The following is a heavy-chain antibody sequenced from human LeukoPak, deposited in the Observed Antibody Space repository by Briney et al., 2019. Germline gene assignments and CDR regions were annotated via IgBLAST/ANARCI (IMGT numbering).Heavy chain of an antibody. CDR1: GFTFSSYA. J-gene: IGHJ4*02. Sequence: GGSLRLSCAASGFTFSSYAMHWVRQAPGKGLEWVAVISYDGSNKYYADSVKGRFTISRDNSKNTLYLQMNSLRAEDTAVYYCARDDMSSRWYCWFDYWGQGTLVTVSS. D-gene: IGHD6-13*01. V-gene: IGHV3-30*04. CDR2: ISYDGSNK. CDR3: ARDDMSSRWYCWFDY.